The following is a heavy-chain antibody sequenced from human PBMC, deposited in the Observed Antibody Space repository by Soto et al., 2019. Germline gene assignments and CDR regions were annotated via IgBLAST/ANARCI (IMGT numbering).Heavy chain of an antibody. V-gene: IGHV1-3*01. J-gene: IGHJ5*02. D-gene: IGHD1-1*01. Sequence: QVQLVQSGAEVKKPGASVKVSCKASGYTFTSYAMHWVRQAPGQRLEWMGWTNAGNGNTKYSQKFQGRVTITGDKCASTAYMELSSLRSEDTAVYYCARAHSGFAPWGQGTLVTVSS. CDR1: GYTFTSYA. CDR3: ARAHSGFAP. CDR2: TNAGNGNT.